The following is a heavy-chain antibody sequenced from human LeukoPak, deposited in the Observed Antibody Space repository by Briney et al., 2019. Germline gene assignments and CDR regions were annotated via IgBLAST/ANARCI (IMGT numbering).Heavy chain of an antibody. V-gene: IGHV4-61*01. Sequence: PSETLSLTCTVSGGSVSSGSYYWSWIRQPPGKGLEWIGYIYYSGSTNYNPSLKSRVTISVDTSKNQFSLKLSSVTAADTAVYYCARVGGVPAAINWFDPWGQGTLVTVSS. CDR1: GGSVSSGSYY. CDR3: ARVGGVPAAINWFDP. CDR2: IYYSGST. J-gene: IGHJ5*02. D-gene: IGHD2-2*01.